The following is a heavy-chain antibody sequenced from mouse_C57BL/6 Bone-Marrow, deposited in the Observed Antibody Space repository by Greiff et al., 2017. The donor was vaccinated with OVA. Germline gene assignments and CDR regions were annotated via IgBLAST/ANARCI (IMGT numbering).Heavy chain of an antibody. CDR3: ARDYDYDGSWFAY. V-gene: IGHV5-4*01. Sequence: EVKLVESGGDLVKPGGSLKLSCAASGFTFSSYAMSWVRQTPEKRLEWVATISDGGSYTYYPDNVKGRFTISRDNAKNNLYLQMSHLKSEDTAMYYCARDYDYDGSWFAYWGQGTLVTVSA. D-gene: IGHD2-4*01. CDR2: ISDGGSYT. J-gene: IGHJ3*01. CDR1: GFTFSSYA.